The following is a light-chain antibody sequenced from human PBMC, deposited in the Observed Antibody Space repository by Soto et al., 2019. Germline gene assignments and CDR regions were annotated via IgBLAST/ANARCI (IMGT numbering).Light chain of an antibody. Sequence: DIVMTQSPLSLPVTPGEPASISCRSSQSLLHSNGYNSLDWYLQKPGQSPQLLIYLGSNRASGVPDRFSGSGSGTDFTLKISRVEAEDVAVYYCMQALQTPLTFGGGTKVEIK. J-gene: IGKJ4*01. CDR1: QSLLHSNGYNS. CDR3: MQALQTPLT. CDR2: LGS. V-gene: IGKV2-28*01.